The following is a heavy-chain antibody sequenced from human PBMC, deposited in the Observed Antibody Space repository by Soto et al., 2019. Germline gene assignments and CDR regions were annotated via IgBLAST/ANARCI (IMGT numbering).Heavy chain of an antibody. V-gene: IGHV4-34*01. D-gene: IGHD3-3*01. J-gene: IGHJ4*02. CDR1: GAPFSGYY. Sequence: SETLSLTCAVYGAPFSGYYWTWIRQPPGKGLEWIGEINHTGSTKYNPPLKSRVTISLDTSKNQFSLSLRSVTAADTAVYYCARGREIFGAVTPFEYWGQGTQVTVSS. CDR3: ARGREIFGAVTPFEY. CDR2: INHTGST.